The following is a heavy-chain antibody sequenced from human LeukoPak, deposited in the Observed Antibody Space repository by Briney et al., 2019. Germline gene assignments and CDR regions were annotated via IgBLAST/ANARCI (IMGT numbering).Heavy chain of an antibody. CDR1: GFTFSRYS. V-gene: IGHV3-21*06. Sequence: GGSLRLSCAASGFTFSRYSMNWVRQAPGKGLEWVSSISSSSSYIYYADSVKGRFTISRDNAKNSLYLQMNSLRAEDTAVYYCARGPGAAFDYWGQGTLVTVSS. CDR2: ISSSSSYI. J-gene: IGHJ4*02. D-gene: IGHD6-25*01. CDR3: ARGPGAAFDY.